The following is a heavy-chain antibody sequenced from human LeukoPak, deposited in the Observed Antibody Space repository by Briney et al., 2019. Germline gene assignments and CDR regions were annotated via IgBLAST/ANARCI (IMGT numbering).Heavy chain of an antibody. J-gene: IGHJ4*02. Sequence: GGSLRLSCAASGFTFSSYAMHWVRQAPGKGLEYASAISSNGGSTYYANSVKGRFTISRDNSKNTLYLQMGSLRAEDMAVYYCARGLQLRYFDYWGQGTLVTVSS. D-gene: IGHD5-18*01. CDR1: GFTFSSYA. CDR2: ISSNGGST. CDR3: ARGLQLRYFDY. V-gene: IGHV3-64*01.